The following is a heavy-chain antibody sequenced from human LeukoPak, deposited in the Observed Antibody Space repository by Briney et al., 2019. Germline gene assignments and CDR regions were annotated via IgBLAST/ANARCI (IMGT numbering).Heavy chain of an antibody. J-gene: IGHJ4*02. CDR3: AKDQDGWYVDY. Sequence: GGSLRLSCAASGFTFSTYTINWVRQAPGKGLEWVSSISTSSSYIYYADSVKGRFTISRNNAKNSLYLQMNSLRAEDTAVHYCAKDQDGWYVDYWGQGTLVTVSS. CDR2: ISTSSSYI. V-gene: IGHV3-21*04. CDR1: GFTFSTYT. D-gene: IGHD6-19*01.